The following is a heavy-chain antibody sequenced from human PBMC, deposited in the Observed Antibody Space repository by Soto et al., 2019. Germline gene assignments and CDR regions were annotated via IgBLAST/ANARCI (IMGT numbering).Heavy chain of an antibody. V-gene: IGHV1-18*01. J-gene: IGHJ5*02. D-gene: IGHD1-26*01. Sequence: QVQLVQSGAEVKKPGASVKVSCKASGYTFTSYGISWVRQAPGQGLEWKGRISAYNGNTNYAQKLQGRVTMTRDTSTSTATAGGRSLRSDDTAGYYCARVVGALGPWFDPGGQGTLVPVSS. CDR3: ARVVGALGPWFDP. CDR2: ISAYNGNT. CDR1: GYTFTSYG.